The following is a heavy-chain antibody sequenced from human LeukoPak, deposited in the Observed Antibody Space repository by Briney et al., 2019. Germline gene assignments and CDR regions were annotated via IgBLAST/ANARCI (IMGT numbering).Heavy chain of an antibody. Sequence: GGSLRLSCAASGFTFSSYGMHWVRQAPGKGLEWVEVISYDGSNKYYADSVKGRFTISRDNSKNTLYLQMNSLRAEDTAVYYCASSRGGYSSGWYDFDYWGQGTLVTVSS. D-gene: IGHD6-19*01. CDR1: GFTFSSYG. CDR2: ISYDGSNK. J-gene: IGHJ4*02. CDR3: ASSRGGYSSGWYDFDY. V-gene: IGHV3-30*03.